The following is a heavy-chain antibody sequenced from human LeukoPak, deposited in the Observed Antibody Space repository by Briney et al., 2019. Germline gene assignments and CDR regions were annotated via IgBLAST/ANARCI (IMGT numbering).Heavy chain of an antibody. CDR1: GFTFSDAW. Sequence: KSGGSLRLSCTASGFTFSDAWMTWVRQAPGKGLEWVGRIKSYSHGATTDYAAPVKGRFIISRDDSPNTLYLQMNSLQIEDTAMYFCAAEFWCNSAWCYSWGQGTLVTVSS. D-gene: IGHD6-19*01. V-gene: IGHV3-15*01. J-gene: IGHJ4*02. CDR3: AAEFWCNSAWCYS. CDR2: IKSYSHGATT.